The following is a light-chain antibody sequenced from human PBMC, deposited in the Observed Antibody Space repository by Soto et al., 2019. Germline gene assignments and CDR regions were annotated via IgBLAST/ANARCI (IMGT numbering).Light chain of an antibody. Sequence: DLQMTQSPSSLSASIGDRVTITCQASQDISNYLNWYQQKPGKAPRLLISDASNLETGVPSRFSGSGSGTDFTFTISSLQPEDIATYSCQQYHYLTTFGQGTKLEIK. CDR2: DAS. J-gene: IGKJ2*01. CDR3: QQYHYLTT. CDR1: QDISNY. V-gene: IGKV1-33*01.